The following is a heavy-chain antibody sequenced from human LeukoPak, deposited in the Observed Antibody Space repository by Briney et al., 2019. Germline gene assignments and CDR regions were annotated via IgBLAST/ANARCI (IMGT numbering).Heavy chain of an antibody. D-gene: IGHD3-10*01. CDR1: GLTFSSYG. V-gene: IGHV3-23*01. J-gene: IGHJ3*02. CDR2: ISGSGDST. CDR3: AKVTGSGRYLADAFDI. Sequence: PGGSLKLSCAASGLTFSSYGMNWVRQAPGKGLEWVSAISGSGDSTYHADSVRGRFTVSRDNSKNTLYLQMKSLSAEDTAVYYCAKVTGSGRYLADAFDIWGHGTLVTVSS.